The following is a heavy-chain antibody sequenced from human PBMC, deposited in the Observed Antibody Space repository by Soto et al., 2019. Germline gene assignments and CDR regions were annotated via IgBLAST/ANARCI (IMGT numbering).Heavy chain of an antibody. CDR1: GYTFTSYG. Sequence: QVQLVQSGAEVKKPGATVKVSCKASGYTFTSYGLSWVRQAPGQGLEWMGWISAYNGNTNYAQQLQGRVTMTTDTSTSTAYMELRSLRSDDTAVYYCASDFRQTGPYYFDYWGQGTLVTVSS. V-gene: IGHV1-18*01. CDR2: ISAYNGNT. CDR3: ASDFRQTGPYYFDY. J-gene: IGHJ4*02.